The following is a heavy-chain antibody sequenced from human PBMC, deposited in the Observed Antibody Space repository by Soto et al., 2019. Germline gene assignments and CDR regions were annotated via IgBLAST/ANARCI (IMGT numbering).Heavy chain of an antibody. CDR3: ARYGSGWGEY. Sequence: LRLSCAASGFTFSSYWMSWVRQSPGKVLEWVANIKQDGSEKYYVDSVKDRFTISRDNAKNSLYLQMKSLRAEDTAVYYCARYGSGWGEYWGQGTMVTVSS. V-gene: IGHV3-7*03. CDR2: IKQDGSEK. J-gene: IGHJ4*02. CDR1: GFTFSSYW. D-gene: IGHD6-19*01.